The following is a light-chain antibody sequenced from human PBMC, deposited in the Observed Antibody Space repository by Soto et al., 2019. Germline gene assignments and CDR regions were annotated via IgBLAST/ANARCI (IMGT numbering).Light chain of an antibody. V-gene: IGKV3-15*01. Sequence: EVQMTQSPSTVSVSPGERVTLSCRASQTISNDLTWYQQKPGQAPRLLIYGASTRDSGVPARFSGGGSGTEFTLTISSLQSEDFAFYYCQQNNKWPTVTFGGGTKVEIK. CDR1: QTISND. J-gene: IGKJ4*01. CDR2: GAS. CDR3: QQNNKWPTVT.